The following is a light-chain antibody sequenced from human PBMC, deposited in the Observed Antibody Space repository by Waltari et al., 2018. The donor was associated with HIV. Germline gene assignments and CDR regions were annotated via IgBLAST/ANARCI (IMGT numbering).Light chain of an antibody. Sequence: DIQMTQSPSTLSASVGDRVTITCRASQSISSWLAWYQQKPGTVPKLLIYKASTLESGVPSRFSGSGSGTEFTLTISSLQPDDFATYYCQRYNTYPYTFGQGTKLE. CDR2: KAS. V-gene: IGKV1-5*03. CDR3: QRYNTYPYT. J-gene: IGKJ2*01. CDR1: QSISSW.